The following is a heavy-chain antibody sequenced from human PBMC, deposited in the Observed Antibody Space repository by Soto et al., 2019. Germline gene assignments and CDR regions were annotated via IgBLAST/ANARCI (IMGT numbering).Heavy chain of an antibody. CDR2: ISGSGGST. Sequence: GGSMRLSCAASGFTFSSYAMSWVRQAPGKGLEWLSAISGSGGSTYYADSVKDRFTISRDNSKNTLYLQINSQRAADPAVYYCAKGGAYEGYNYNGMDVWAQESTLTVSS. CDR3: AKGGAYEGYNYNGMDV. CDR1: GFTFSSYA. D-gene: IGHD5-12*01. V-gene: IGHV3-23*01. J-gene: IGHJ6*02.